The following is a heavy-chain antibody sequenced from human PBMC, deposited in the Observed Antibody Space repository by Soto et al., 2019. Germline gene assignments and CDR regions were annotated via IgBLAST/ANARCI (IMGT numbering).Heavy chain of an antibody. D-gene: IGHD3-10*02. V-gene: IGHV3-72*01. CDR2: TKPKLSSYAT. CDR3: VAYLSYYVH. Sequence: EVQLVESGGGLVQPGGSLRLSCAVSGFTLSDNFMDWVRQAPGKGLEWVGRTKPKLSSYATEYAASVKGRFTISRDDSYSSLYLQMSSLRTEDTAVYYCVAYLSYYVHWGQGTLVTVSS. CDR1: GFTLSDNF. J-gene: IGHJ4*02.